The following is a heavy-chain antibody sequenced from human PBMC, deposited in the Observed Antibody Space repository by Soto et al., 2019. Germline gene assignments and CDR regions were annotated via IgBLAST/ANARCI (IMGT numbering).Heavy chain of an antibody. D-gene: IGHD1-26*01. CDR2: INSDGTTT. V-gene: IGHV3-74*01. J-gene: IGHJ5*02. Sequence: EVQLVESGGGLVQPGGSLRLSCAASGFTFTSYWMHWVRQAPGKGLMWVSRINSDGTTTTYADSVKGRFTISRDNAKNTLYLQMNSLRAEDTAVYYCARVATGSYNWFDPWGPGTLVTVSS. CDR3: ARVATGSYNWFDP. CDR1: GFTFTSYW.